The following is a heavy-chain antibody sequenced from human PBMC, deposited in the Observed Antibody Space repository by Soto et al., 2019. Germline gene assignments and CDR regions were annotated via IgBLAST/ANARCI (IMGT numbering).Heavy chain of an antibody. V-gene: IGHV3-33*01. CDR1: GFTFSTYG. D-gene: IGHD2-15*01. CDR2: IWSDGSNK. J-gene: IGHJ4*02. CDR3: ASWGGGNHFDR. Sequence: QVQLVESGGGVVQPGRSLRLSCAASGFTFSTYGMHWVRQAPGKGLEWVAVIWSDGSNKYYGDSVKGRFTISRDDCKNTLYLQMNSLRAEDTAVRGCASWGGGNHFDRWGEVTLVTVSS.